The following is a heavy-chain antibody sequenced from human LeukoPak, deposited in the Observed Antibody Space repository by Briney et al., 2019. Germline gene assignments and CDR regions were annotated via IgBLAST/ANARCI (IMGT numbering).Heavy chain of an antibody. V-gene: IGHV5-51*01. J-gene: IGHJ4*02. CDR2: IYPGDSDT. Sequence: PGESLKISCKGSGYSFTSYWIGWVRQMPGEGLEWMGIIYPGDSDTRYSPSFQGQVTISADKSISTAYLQWSSLKASDTAMYYCARLRVAATTETFYFDYWGQGTLVTISS. D-gene: IGHD2-15*01. CDR1: GYSFTSYW. CDR3: ARLRVAATTETFYFDY.